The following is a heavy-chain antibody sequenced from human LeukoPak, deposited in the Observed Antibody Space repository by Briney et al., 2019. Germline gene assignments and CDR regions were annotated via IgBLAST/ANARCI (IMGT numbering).Heavy chain of an antibody. J-gene: IGHJ4*02. Sequence: SETLSLTCTVSGGSISSYYWSWIRQPPGKGLEWIAYIYYSGSINHNPSLKSRVTISVDTSKNQFSLKLSSVTAADTAVYYCAREDLRHTAAADYWGQGTLVTVSS. V-gene: IGHV4-59*12. CDR1: GGSISSYY. CDR3: AREDLRHTAAADY. D-gene: IGHD6-13*01. CDR2: IYYSGSI.